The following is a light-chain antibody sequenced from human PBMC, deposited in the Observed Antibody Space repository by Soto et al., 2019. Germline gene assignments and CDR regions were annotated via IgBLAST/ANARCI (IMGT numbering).Light chain of an antibody. J-gene: IGKJ3*01. CDR1: QGINNY. CDR3: QEYSSVPV. Sequence: IPMTQSPSSLSASLGDRVTITCRASQGINNYVAWYQQKPGKPPKLLIYAASTLQSGVPARFSGSGSGTDFTLTISSLQSEDVATYYCQEYSSVPVFGPGTKVDIK. V-gene: IGKV1-27*01. CDR2: AAS.